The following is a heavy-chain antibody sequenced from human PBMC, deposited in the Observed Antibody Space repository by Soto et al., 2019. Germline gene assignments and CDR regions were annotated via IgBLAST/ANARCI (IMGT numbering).Heavy chain of an antibody. Sequence: QVQLQESGPGLVKPSGTLSLTCAVSGGSISSSNWWSWVRQPPGQGLEWIGEIYHTGTTNYNPPLKSRATIPEDKPKTQFSLRLTSLPAADRAVYYCAARRDAAPPLDNWAQGTLVTASS. V-gene: IGHV4-4*02. D-gene: IGHD2-2*01. J-gene: IGHJ4*02. CDR3: AARRDAAPPLDN. CDR1: GGSISSSNW. CDR2: IYHTGTT.